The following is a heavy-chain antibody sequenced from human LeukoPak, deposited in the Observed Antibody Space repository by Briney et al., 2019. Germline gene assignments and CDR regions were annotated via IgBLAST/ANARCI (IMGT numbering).Heavy chain of an antibody. CDR2: MNPNSGNT. Sequence: ASVKVSCKASGYTFTSYDINWVRQATGQGLEWMGWMNPNSGNTGYAQKFQGRVTMTRNTSISTAYMELSSLRSEDTAVYYCARGGTSGIAVAGYYYYYGMDVWGQGTTVTVSS. V-gene: IGHV1-8*01. J-gene: IGHJ6*02. D-gene: IGHD6-19*01. CDR1: GYTFTSYD. CDR3: ARGGTSGIAVAGYYYYYGMDV.